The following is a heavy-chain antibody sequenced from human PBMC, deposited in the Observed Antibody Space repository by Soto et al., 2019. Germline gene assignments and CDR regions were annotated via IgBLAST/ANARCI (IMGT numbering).Heavy chain of an antibody. V-gene: IGHV1-69*01. CDR1: GGTFSSYA. CDR2: IIPIFGTA. CDR3: ARASYAPYWYFDL. Sequence: QVQLVQSGAEVKKPGSSVKVSCKASGGTFSSYAISWVRQAPGQGLGWMGGIIPIFGTANYAQKFQGRVTITADESTSTANMELSSLRSEDTAVYYCARASYAPYWYFDLWGRGTQVTVSS. J-gene: IGHJ2*01.